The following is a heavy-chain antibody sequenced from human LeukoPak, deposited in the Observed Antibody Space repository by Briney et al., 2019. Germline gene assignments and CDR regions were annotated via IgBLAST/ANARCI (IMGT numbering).Heavy chain of an antibody. D-gene: IGHD3-22*01. Sequence: GSLRLSCAASGFTFNSFGMHWVRQAPGQGLEWVAVILYDGSNKYFADSVKGRFTISRDNSKNTLYLQMNSLRAEDTAVYYCAKDYDSSGWAAFDIWGQGTMVTVSS. CDR3: AKDYDSSGWAAFDI. CDR1: GFTFNSFG. V-gene: IGHV3-30*18. J-gene: IGHJ3*02. CDR2: ILYDGSNK.